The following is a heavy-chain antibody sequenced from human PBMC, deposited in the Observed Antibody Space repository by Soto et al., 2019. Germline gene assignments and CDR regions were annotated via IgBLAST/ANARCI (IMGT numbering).Heavy chain of an antibody. V-gene: IGHV4-59*12. CDR1: GGSISSYY. D-gene: IGHD3-22*01. CDR2: IYYSGST. J-gene: IGHJ1*01. Sequence: SETLSLTCTVSGGSISSYYWSWIRQPPGKGLEWIGYIYYSGSTNYNPSLKSRVPISVDTSKNQFSLKLSSVTAADTAAYYCARGPYYYDSSGYYYPEYFQHWGQGTLVTVSS. CDR3: ARGPYYYDSSGYYYPEYFQH.